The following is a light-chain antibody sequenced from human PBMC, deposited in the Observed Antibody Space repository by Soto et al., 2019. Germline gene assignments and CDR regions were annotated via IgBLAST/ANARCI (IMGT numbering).Light chain of an antibody. Sequence: QSVLTQPPSASGTPGQRVTISCSGSSSNIGSNSVTWYQQLPGTAPKFLIYGNNQRPSGVPDRFSGSKSGTSASLAISGLQAEDEADYYCSSFTSRFTFVFGTGTQLTVL. J-gene: IGLJ1*01. V-gene: IGLV1-44*01. CDR3: SSFTSRFTFV. CDR2: GNN. CDR1: SSNIGSNS.